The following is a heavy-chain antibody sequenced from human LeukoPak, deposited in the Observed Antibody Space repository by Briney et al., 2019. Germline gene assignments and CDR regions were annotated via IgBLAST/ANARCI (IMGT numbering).Heavy chain of an antibody. CDR3: ARVGGIAVAGTFILDY. CDR1: GDSFSSNDYF. V-gene: IGHV4-39*01. Sequence: PSETLSLTCSVSGDSFSSNDYFWAWIRQPLGKGLEWIGSISYGGSTYYNPSLKSRGTISVDTSRKQFSLKLSSVTAAADTAVYYCARVGGIAVAGTFILDYWGQGTLVTVSS. J-gene: IGHJ4*02. D-gene: IGHD6-19*01. CDR2: ISYGGST.